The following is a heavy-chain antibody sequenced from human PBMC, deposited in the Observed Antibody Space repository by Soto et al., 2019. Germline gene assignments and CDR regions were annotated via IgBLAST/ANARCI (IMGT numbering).Heavy chain of an antibody. CDR3: ARMRAAGTFDY. V-gene: IGHV4-61*08. D-gene: IGHD6-13*01. CDR2: IYYSGNT. Sequence: SETLSLTCTVSSGSIHSGDYYWSWIRQPPGKGLEWIGYIYYSGNTNYNPSLKSRVTMSVDTSKNQFSLKLTSMTAADTAMYYCARMRAAGTFDYWGQGTLVTSPQ. J-gene: IGHJ4*02. CDR1: SGSIHSGDYY.